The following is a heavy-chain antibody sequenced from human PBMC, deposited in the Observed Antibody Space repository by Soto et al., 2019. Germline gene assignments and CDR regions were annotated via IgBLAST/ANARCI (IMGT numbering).Heavy chain of an antibody. V-gene: IGHV4-34*01. D-gene: IGHD2-2*02. J-gene: IGHJ6*03. CDR1: GGSFSGYY. CDR3: ARGNGIVVVPAAITRPGNYYYYMDV. CDR2: INHSGST. Sequence: SETRSLTCAVYGGSFSGYYWSGIRQPPGKGLEWIGEINHSGSTNYNPSLKSRVTISVDTSKNQFSLKLSSVTAADTAVYYCARGNGIVVVPAAITRPGNYYYYMDVWGKGTTVTVSS.